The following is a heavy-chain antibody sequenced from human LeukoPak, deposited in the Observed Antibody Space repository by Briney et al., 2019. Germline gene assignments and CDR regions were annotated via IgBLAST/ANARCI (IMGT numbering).Heavy chain of an antibody. V-gene: IGHV4-59*01. Sequence: SETLSLTCTVSGGSISSYYWSWIRQPPGKGLEWIGYIYYSGSTNYNPSLKSRVTISVDTSKNQFSLKLSSVTAADTAVYYCARTATRYYYYSMDVWGQGTTVTVSS. D-gene: IGHD2-15*01. CDR3: ARTATRYYYYSMDV. CDR1: GGSISSYY. CDR2: IYYSGST. J-gene: IGHJ6*02.